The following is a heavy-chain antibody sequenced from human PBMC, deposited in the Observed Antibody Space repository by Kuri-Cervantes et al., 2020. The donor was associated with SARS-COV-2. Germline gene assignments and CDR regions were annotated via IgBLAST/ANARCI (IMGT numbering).Heavy chain of an antibody. J-gene: IGHJ4*02. Sequence: ASVKVSCKASGYTFTGYYMHWVRQAPGQGLEWTGWINPNSGGTNYAQKFQGRVTMTRDTSISTAYMELSRLRSDDTSVYYCARVPYYGPLDYWGQGTLVTVSS. V-gene: IGHV1-2*02. CDR1: GYTFTGYY. D-gene: IGHD4-17*01. CDR3: ARVPYYGPLDY. CDR2: INPNSGGT.